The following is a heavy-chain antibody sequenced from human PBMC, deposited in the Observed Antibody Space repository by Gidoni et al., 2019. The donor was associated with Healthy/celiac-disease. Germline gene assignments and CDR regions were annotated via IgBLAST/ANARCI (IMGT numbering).Heavy chain of an antibody. D-gene: IGHD3-16*01. CDR3: ARAGGVSNWFDP. CDR1: GFTFSSYS. Sequence: EVQLVESGGGLVKPGGSLRLSCAASGFTFSSYSMNWVRQAPGKGLEWVSSISSSSSYIYYADSVKGRFTISRDNAKNSLYLQMNSLRAEDTAVYYCARAGGVSNWFDPWGQGTLVTVSS. J-gene: IGHJ5*02. CDR2: ISSSSSYI. V-gene: IGHV3-21*01.